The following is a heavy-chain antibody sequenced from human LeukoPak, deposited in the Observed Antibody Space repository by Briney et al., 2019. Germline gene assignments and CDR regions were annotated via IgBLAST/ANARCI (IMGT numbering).Heavy chain of an antibody. V-gene: IGHV1-18*01. Sequence: ASVKVSCKASGYTFTSYGISWVRQAPGQGLEWMGWISAYNGNTNYAQKLQGRVTMTTDTSTSTAYMELRSLRSEDTAVYYCAVGSAYSSSWMGQGYWGQGTLVTVSS. CDR1: GYTFTSYG. CDR3: AVGSAYSSSWMGQGY. CDR2: ISAYNGNT. D-gene: IGHD6-13*01. J-gene: IGHJ4*02.